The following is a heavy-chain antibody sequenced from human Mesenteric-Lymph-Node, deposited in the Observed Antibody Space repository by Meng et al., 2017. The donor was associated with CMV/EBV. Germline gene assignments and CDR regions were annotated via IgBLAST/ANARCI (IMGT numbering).Heavy chain of an antibody. J-gene: IGHJ5*02. D-gene: IGHD3-3*01. CDR2: MYYSGIT. CDR1: GGYN. V-gene: IGHV4-61*08. CDR3: ARNPSSIEAGGYYRRSGWFDP. Sequence: GGYNWSWVRQPPGKGLEYIGYMYYSGITDYNPSLKSRVIISLDTSKNQFSLKLSSVTAADTAMYYCARNPSSIEAGGYYRRSGWFDPWGRGTLVTVSS.